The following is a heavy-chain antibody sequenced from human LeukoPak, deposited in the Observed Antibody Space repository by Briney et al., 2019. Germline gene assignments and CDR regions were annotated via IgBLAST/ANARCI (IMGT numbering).Heavy chain of an antibody. CDR1: GGSFSSYY. Sequence: SETLSLTCTVSGGSFSSYYWSWIRQPPGKGLEWIGYIYFSGCTNYNPSLKSRLTISLDTSKNQFSLKLSSVTSADPAVYYCARSGQLGYVNWFDPWGQGTLVTVSS. CDR3: ARSGQLGYVNWFDP. V-gene: IGHV4-59*01. CDR2: IYFSGCT. D-gene: IGHD6-6*01. J-gene: IGHJ5*02.